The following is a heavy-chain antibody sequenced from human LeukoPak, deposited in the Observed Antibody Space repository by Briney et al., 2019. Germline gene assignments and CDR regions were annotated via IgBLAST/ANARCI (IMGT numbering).Heavy chain of an antibody. D-gene: IGHD3-10*01. Sequence: GGSLRLSCAASGFSFSAYPMGWVRQAPGKGLQWLSGISASGDVTFHADRVKGRFAISRDNSKNTLYLQMNSLRAEDTAVYYCARSLLWFGDLDYWGQGTLVTVSS. CDR3: ARSLLWFGDLDY. J-gene: IGHJ4*02. V-gene: IGHV3-23*01. CDR1: GFSFSAYP. CDR2: ISASGDVT.